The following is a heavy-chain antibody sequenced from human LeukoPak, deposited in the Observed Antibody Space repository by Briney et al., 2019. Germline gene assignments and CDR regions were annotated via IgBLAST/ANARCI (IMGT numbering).Heavy chain of an antibody. Sequence: GGSLRLSCAASGFTLSSYSMNWVRQAPGKGLEWVSYISSSSSTIYYADSVKGRFTISRDNAKNSLYLQMNSLRAEDTAVYYCARVRWELLEDYWGQGTLVTVSS. CDR3: ARVRWELLEDY. D-gene: IGHD1-26*01. CDR1: GFTLSSYS. J-gene: IGHJ4*02. CDR2: ISSSSSTI. V-gene: IGHV3-48*01.